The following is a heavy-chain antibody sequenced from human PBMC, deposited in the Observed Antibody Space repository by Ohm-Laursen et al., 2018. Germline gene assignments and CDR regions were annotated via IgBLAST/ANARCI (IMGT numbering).Heavy chain of an antibody. CDR2: VYYSGST. Sequence: GTLSLTCTVSGGSFGTYYWSWIRQPPGKGLGWIGYVYYSGSTDYNPSLKSRLTISVDTSKNQFSLKLTSVTAADTAVYYCARDLIAYCPTTSCDNFGMDVWGQGTTVTVSS. CDR3: ARDLIAYCPTTSCDNFGMDV. J-gene: IGHJ6*02. D-gene: IGHD2-2*01. V-gene: IGHV4-59*01. CDR1: GGSFGTYY.